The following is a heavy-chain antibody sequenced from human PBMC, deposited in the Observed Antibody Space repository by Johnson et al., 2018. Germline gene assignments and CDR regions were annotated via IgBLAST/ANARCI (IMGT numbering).Heavy chain of an antibody. CDR2: IGTAGDT. J-gene: IGHJ6*02. CDR1: GFTFRSYD. Sequence: EVQLLESGGGLVQPGGSLRLSCAASGFTFRSYDMHWVRQATGKGLEWVSAIGTAGDTYYPGSVKGRFTISRENAKNSLSLQMNSQRAGDTAVYYCARAPYYYDSSGYPYYYYGMDVWGQGTTVTVSS. V-gene: IGHV3-13*01. D-gene: IGHD3-22*01. CDR3: ARAPYYYDSSGYPYYYYGMDV.